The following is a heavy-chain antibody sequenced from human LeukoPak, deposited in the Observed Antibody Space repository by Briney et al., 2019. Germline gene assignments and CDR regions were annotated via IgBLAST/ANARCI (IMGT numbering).Heavy chain of an antibody. V-gene: IGHV3-48*01. J-gene: IGHJ4*02. CDR2: ISSSSRSTM. CDR3: ARVSGTVTEDFDF. Sequence: GGSLRLSCAASGFTFSSYWMSWVRQAPGKGLEWVSYISSSSRSTMSYADSVEGRFTISRDNAKKSLFLQMNSLRAEDTAVYYCARVSGTVTEDFDFWGQGTLVTVSS. D-gene: IGHD1-26*01. CDR1: GFTFSSYW.